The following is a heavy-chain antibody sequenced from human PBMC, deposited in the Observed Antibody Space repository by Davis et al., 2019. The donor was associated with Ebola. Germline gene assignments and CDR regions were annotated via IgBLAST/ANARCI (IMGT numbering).Heavy chain of an antibody. CDR2: IYPGDSDT. J-gene: IGHJ6*02. D-gene: IGHD6-6*01. CDR1: GYSFTSYW. CDR3: ARLMLRSSFDYYGMDV. V-gene: IGHV5-51*01. Sequence: KISCKGSGYSFTSYWIGWVRQMPGKGLEWMGIIYPGDSDTRYSPSFQGQVTISADKSISTAYLQWSSLKASDTAMYYCARLMLRSSFDYYGMDVWGQGTTVTVSS.